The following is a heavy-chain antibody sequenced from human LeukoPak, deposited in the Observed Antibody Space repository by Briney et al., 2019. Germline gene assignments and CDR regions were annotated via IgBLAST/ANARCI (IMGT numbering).Heavy chain of an antibody. J-gene: IGHJ1*01. CDR1: GFTFSSYA. CDR3: AKEATVVVVTTIQY. Sequence: GGSLRLSCAASGFTFSSYAMSWVRQAPGKGLEWVSTISGSGGGTYYADSVKGRFTISRDNSKNTLFLQMNSLRAEDTAVYYCAKEATVVVVTTIQYWGQGTLVTVSS. CDR2: ISGSGGGT. V-gene: IGHV3-23*01. D-gene: IGHD3-22*01.